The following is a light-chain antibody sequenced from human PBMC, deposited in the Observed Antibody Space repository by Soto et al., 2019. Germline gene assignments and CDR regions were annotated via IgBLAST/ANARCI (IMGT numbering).Light chain of an antibody. CDR1: QSVSSN. J-gene: IGKJ1*01. Sequence: IVMTQSPSTLSLSPVETPTLSCRSSQSVSSNLAWYQQKPGQAPRLLIYDASNRATGIPARFSGSGSGTDFTLTISSLEPEDFAVYYCQQRSNWPPWTFGQGTKV. CDR2: DAS. CDR3: QQRSNWPPWT. V-gene: IGKV3-11*01.